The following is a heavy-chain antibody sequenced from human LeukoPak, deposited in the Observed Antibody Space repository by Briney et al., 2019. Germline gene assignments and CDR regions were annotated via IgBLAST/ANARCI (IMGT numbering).Heavy chain of an antibody. CDR1: GFTLTNAW. CDR3: TSYTRGAFDY. CDR2: IKSKTDGGTT. D-gene: IGHD1-26*01. Sequence: GGSLRLSCAASGFTLTNAWMSWVRQAPGQGLEWVGRIKSKTDGGTTDYAAPVKGRFTISRDDSKNTLYLQMNSLKTDDTAVYHCTSYTRGAFDYWGQGTLVTVSS. V-gene: IGHV3-15*01. J-gene: IGHJ4*02.